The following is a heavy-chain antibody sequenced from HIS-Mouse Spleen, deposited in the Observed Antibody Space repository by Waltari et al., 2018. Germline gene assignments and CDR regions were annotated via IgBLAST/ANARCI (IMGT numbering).Heavy chain of an antibody. Sequence: EVQLVETGGGLIQPGGSLRLSCAASGFTVSSNYMSWVRQAQGKGVGWVSVIYSGGSTYYADSVKGRFTISRDNSKNTLYLQMNSLRAEDTAVYYCARDHGDSSSWYWYFDLWGRGTLVTVSS. J-gene: IGHJ2*01. CDR2: IYSGGST. CDR1: GFTVSSNY. CDR3: ARDHGDSSSWYWYFDL. V-gene: IGHV3-53*02. D-gene: IGHD6-13*01.